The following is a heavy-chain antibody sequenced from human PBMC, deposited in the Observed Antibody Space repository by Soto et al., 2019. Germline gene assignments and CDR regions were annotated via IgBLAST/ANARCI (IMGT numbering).Heavy chain of an antibody. J-gene: IGHJ4*02. D-gene: IGHD3-3*01. Sequence: EVQLLESGGGLVQPGGSLRLSCAASGFTFSSYGMSWVRQAPGKGLEWVASISKNVISTYYADSVKGRFTVSRDNFKNTLNLKMNSLRAEDTAVYYCAKRDTIGYYFFDYWGQGTLVTVSS. V-gene: IGHV3-23*05. CDR1: GFTFSSYG. CDR3: AKRDTIGYYFFDY. CDR2: ISKNVIST.